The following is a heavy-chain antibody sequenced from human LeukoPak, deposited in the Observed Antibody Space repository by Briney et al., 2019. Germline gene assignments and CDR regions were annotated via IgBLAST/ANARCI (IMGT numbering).Heavy chain of an antibody. J-gene: IGHJ4*02. CDR2: ISSSSSYI. Sequence: PGGSLRLSCAASGFTFSSYSMNWVRQAPGKGLEWVSSISSSSSYIYYADSVKGRFTISRDNAKNSLYLQMNSLRAEDTAVYYCARAYYDSRGYYGRVIDYWGQGTLVTVSS. CDR1: GFTFSSYS. D-gene: IGHD3-22*01. V-gene: IGHV3-21*01. CDR3: ARAYYDSRGYYGRVIDY.